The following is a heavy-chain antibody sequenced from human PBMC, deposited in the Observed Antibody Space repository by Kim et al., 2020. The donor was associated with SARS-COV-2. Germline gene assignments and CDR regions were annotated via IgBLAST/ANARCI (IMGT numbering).Heavy chain of an antibody. CDR1: GFTFSNAW. CDR3: TTGECSGGSCFRPDYYYYGMDV. Sequence: GGSLRLSCAASGFTFSNAWMSWVRQAPGKGLEWVGRIKSKTDGGTTDYAAPVKGRFTISRDDSKNTLYLQMNSLKTEDTAVYYCTTGECSGGSCFRPDYYYYGMDVWGQGTTVTVSS. J-gene: IGHJ6*02. D-gene: IGHD2-15*01. V-gene: IGHV3-15*01. CDR2: IKSKTDGGTT.